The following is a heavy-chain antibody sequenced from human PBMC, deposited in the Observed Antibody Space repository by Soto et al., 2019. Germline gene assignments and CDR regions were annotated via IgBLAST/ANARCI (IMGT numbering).Heavy chain of an antibody. CDR1: GGSISSGGYY. CDR2: IHYSGGT. Sequence: SETLSLTCTVSGGSISSGGYYWSWIRQHPGKGPEWIGYIHYSGGTHYNPSLKSRVTISVDTSKNQLSLKLGSVTAADTAVYYCARGEGYCSGGNCFYFDYWGQGTVVT. J-gene: IGHJ4*02. V-gene: IGHV4-31*03. CDR3: ARGEGYCSGGNCFYFDY. D-gene: IGHD2-15*01.